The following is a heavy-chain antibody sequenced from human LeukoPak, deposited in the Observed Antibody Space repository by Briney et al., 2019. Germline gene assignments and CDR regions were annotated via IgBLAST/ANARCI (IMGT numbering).Heavy chain of an antibody. CDR2: TYYRSKWFN. D-gene: IGHD6-19*01. Sequence: SQTLSLTRAISVDSVSSNSAAWNWIRQSPSRGLEWLGRTYYRSKWFNDYAGSVKSRIIISPDTSKNQFSLQLNSVTPEDTAVYYCARDRDGSGWYGTNYDSWGQGTLVTVSS. CDR3: ARDRDGSGWYGTNYDS. J-gene: IGHJ4*02. CDR1: VDSVSSNSAA. V-gene: IGHV6-1*01.